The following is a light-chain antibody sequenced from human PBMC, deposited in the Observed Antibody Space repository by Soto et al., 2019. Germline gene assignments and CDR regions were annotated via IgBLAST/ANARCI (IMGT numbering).Light chain of an antibody. CDR1: SSNIGSNY. CDR2: RNN. Sequence: HSVLTHPPSASGTPGQRFTISCSGSSSNIGSNYVYWYQQLPGTAPKLLIYRNNQRPSGVPDRFSGSKSGTSASLAISGLRSEDEADYYCAAWDDSLSGYVVFG. J-gene: IGLJ2*01. V-gene: IGLV1-47*01. CDR3: AAWDDSLSGYVV.